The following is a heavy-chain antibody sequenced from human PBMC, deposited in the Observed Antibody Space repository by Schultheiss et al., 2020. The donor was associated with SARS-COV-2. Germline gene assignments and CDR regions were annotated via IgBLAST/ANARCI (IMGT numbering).Heavy chain of an antibody. Sequence: SVKVSCKASGGTFSSYAISWVRQAPGQGLEWMGGIIPIFGTANYAQKFQGRVTITADKSTSTAYMELSSLRSEDTAVYYCARGLGVLLRYFGWFDPWGQGTLVTVSS. CDR1: GGTFSSYA. D-gene: IGHD3-9*01. CDR3: ARGLGVLLRYFGWFDP. CDR2: IIPIFGTA. V-gene: IGHV1-69*06. J-gene: IGHJ5*02.